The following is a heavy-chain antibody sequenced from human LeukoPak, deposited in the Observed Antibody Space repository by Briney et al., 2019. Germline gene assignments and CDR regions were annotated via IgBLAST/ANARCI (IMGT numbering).Heavy chain of an antibody. V-gene: IGHV4-59*01. Sequence: SETLSLTCTVSGGSISSYYWSWIRQPPGKGLEWIGYIYYSGSTNYNPYLKSRVTISVDTSKNQFSLKLSSVTAADTAVYYCARAVVGARGAFDIWGQGTMVTVSS. CDR2: IYYSGST. D-gene: IGHD1-26*01. CDR1: GGSISSYY. CDR3: ARAVVGARGAFDI. J-gene: IGHJ3*02.